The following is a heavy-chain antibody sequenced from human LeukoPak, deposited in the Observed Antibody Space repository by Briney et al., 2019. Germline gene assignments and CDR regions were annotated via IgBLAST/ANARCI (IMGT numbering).Heavy chain of an antibody. J-gene: IGHJ4*02. CDR2: ISSSSSYI. CDR3: ARDTRGYDYVWGIH. D-gene: IGHD3-16*01. V-gene: IGHV3-21*01. CDR1: GFTFSNYS. Sequence: GGSLRLSCAASGFTFSNYSMNWVRQAPGKGLEWVSSISSSSSYIYYADSVKGRFTISRDNAKNSLYLQMNSLRAEDTAVYYCARDTRGYDYVWGIHWGQGTLVTVSS.